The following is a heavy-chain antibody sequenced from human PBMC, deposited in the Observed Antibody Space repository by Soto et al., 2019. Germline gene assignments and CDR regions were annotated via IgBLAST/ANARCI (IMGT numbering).Heavy chain of an antibody. D-gene: IGHD1-26*01. V-gene: IGHV3-33*01. Sequence: GGSLRLSCAASGFTFSSYGMHWVRQAPGKGLEWVAVIWYDGSNKYYADSVKGRFTISRDNSKNTLYLQMNSLRAEDTAVYYCARDARRPRRERNYYYYMDVWGKGTTVTVSS. CDR3: ARDARRPRRERNYYYYMDV. CDR1: GFTFSSYG. J-gene: IGHJ6*03. CDR2: IWYDGSNK.